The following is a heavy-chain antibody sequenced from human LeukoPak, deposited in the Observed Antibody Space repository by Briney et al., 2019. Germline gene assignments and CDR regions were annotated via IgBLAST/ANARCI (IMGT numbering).Heavy chain of an antibody. V-gene: IGHV3-23*01. Sequence: GGSLRLSCAASGFTFSNYAMTWVRQAQGKGLQWVSAITGSGGSTYYADSVKGRFAISRDNSKNTPYLQMNSLRAEDTAVYYCATLMRGPTGYSGYGGEDYWGQGTLVTVSS. CDR3: ATLMRGPTGYSGYGGEDY. D-gene: IGHD5-12*01. J-gene: IGHJ4*02. CDR1: GFTFSNYA. CDR2: ITGSGGST.